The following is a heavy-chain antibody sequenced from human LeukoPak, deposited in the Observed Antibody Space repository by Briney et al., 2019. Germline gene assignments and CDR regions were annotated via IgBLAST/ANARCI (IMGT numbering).Heavy chain of an antibody. Sequence: GGSLRLSCAASGFTFSSYAMSWVRQAPGKGLEWVSAISGSGGSTYYADSVKGRFTISRDNSKNTLYLQMNSLRAEDTAVYYCARGSNYGGILYYYYYMDVWGKGTTVTVSS. CDR2: ISGSGGST. V-gene: IGHV3-23*01. CDR1: GFTFSSYA. D-gene: IGHD4-23*01. CDR3: ARGSNYGGILYYYYYMDV. J-gene: IGHJ6*03.